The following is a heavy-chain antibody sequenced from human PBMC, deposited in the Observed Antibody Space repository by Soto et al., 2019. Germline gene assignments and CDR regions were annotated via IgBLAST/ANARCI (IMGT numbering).Heavy chain of an antibody. CDR3: ARDRLRLGELSLIGYFDY. Sequence: QMQLLESGGSVVQPGRSLRLSCEASGFTFTSYAMHWVRQAPGKGLEWVAVISYDGINEYYADSVKGRFTISRDNSKNTRFLQMSSLRVEDTALYYCARDRLRLGELSLIGYFDYWGQGTLVTVSS. CDR1: GFTFTSYA. CDR2: ISYDGINE. V-gene: IGHV3-30*15. J-gene: IGHJ4*02. D-gene: IGHD3-16*02.